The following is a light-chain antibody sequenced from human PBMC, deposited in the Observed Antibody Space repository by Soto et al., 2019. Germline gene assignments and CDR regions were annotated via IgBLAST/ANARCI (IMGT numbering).Light chain of an antibody. J-gene: IGKJ4*01. V-gene: IGKV3-20*01. Sequence: VLTQSPGTLSLSPGERATLSCRASQSVSNNYLAWYQQKPGQAPRLLIYGASNRATGIPDRFSGSGSGTDFTLTISSLQPEDFATYYCQQLNSYPLTFGGGTKVDIK. CDR2: GAS. CDR1: QSVSNNY. CDR3: QQLNSYPLT.